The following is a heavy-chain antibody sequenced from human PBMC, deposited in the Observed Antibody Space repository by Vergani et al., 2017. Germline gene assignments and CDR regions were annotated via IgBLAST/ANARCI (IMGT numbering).Heavy chain of an antibody. J-gene: IGHJ4*02. D-gene: IGHD2-15*01. CDR3: ASRRGACRAAYCHSYDF. CDR2: MDYSGST. V-gene: IGHV4-39*01. CDR1: GDSVISTVYH. Sequence: QVQLQESGPGLVKPSETLSLTCTVSGDSVISTVYHWGWTRQPPGKGLEWIGSMDYSGSTSYNPSLESRISISFETPKNQFSLRLTSVTAADTAVYYCASRRGACRAAYCHSYDFWGPGTLVGVSS.